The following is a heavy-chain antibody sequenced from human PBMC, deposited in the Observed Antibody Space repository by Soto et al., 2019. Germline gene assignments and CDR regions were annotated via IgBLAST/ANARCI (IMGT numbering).Heavy chain of an antibody. CDR2: INQDGSEK. Sequence: EVQLVESGGGLVQPGGSLRLSCAASGFTFSSYGMSWVRQAPGKGLEWVANINQDGSEKYYVDSVKGRFTISRDNAKNSLYLQMNSLSAEGTAVYYCAREHLRSWFEPWGPGTLVTVSS. CDR1: GFTFSSYG. CDR3: AREHLRSWFEP. J-gene: IGHJ5*02. D-gene: IGHD5-12*01. V-gene: IGHV3-7*01.